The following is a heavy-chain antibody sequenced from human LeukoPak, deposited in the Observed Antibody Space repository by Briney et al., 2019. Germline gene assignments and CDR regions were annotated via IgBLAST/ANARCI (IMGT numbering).Heavy chain of an antibody. CDR3: AKDSGDY. CDR1: GFSFSDSV. J-gene: IGHJ4*02. CDR2: ISGDAGVT. V-gene: IGHV3-23*01. Sequence: GGSLRLSCVVSGFSFSDSVMSWVRQAPGKGLEWVSAISGDAGVTYYAASVKGRFTISRDNSKNTLYLQMNSLRAEDTAVYYCAKDSGDYWGQGTLVTVSS.